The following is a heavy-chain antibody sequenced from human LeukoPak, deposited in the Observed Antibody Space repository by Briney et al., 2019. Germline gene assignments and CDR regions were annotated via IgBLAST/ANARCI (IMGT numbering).Heavy chain of an antibody. D-gene: IGHD4-23*01. V-gene: IGHV3-9*01. CDR1: GFTFDDYA. CDR3: VKDMSYGGNSGNY. CDR2: INWNSGNI. Sequence: PGGSLRLSCAASGFTFDDYAMHWVRQAPGKGLEWVSGINWNSGNIGYADSVKGRFTISRDNAKNSLYLQMNSLRAEDTALYYCVKDMSYGGNSGNYWGQGTLVTVSS. J-gene: IGHJ4*02.